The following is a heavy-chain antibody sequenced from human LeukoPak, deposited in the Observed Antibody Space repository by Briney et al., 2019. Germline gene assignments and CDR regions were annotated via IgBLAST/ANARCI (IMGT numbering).Heavy chain of an antibody. D-gene: IGHD1-14*01. CDR1: GFTFSSYG. J-gene: IGHJ5*02. V-gene: IGHV3-33*01. Sequence: GGSLRLSCAASGFTFSSYGMHWVRQARGKGLEWVAIIWYDGSNNYYADSVKGRFTISRDNSKNTLYLQMNSLRAEDTAVYYCAREYNLNWFDPWGQGTLVTVSS. CDR2: IWYDGSNN. CDR3: AREYNLNWFDP.